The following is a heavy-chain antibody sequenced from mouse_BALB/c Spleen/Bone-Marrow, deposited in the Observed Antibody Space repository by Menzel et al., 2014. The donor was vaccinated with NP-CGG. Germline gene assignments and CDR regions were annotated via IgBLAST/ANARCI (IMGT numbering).Heavy chain of an antibody. V-gene: IGHV1-5*01. J-gene: IGHJ2*01. D-gene: IGHD3-1*01. CDR3: TTLARSNFDY. CDR2: IHPGNSDT. Sequence: EVQGVESGTVLARPGAAVKMSCKASGYTFSNYWMHWIKQRPGQGLEWIGTIHPGNSDTTYNQKFKGEAKLTAVTSTSTAYMELSSLTNEDSAVYYCTTLARSNFDYWGQGTTLTVSS. CDR1: GYTFSNYW.